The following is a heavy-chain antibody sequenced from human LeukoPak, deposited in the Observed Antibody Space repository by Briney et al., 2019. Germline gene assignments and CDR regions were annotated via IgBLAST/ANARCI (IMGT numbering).Heavy chain of an antibody. CDR1: GGSISSSSHY. V-gene: IGHV4-39*07. D-gene: IGHD1-26*01. Sequence: SETLSLTCTVSGGSISSSSHYWGWIRQPPGKGLEWIGSFYYSGSTYYNPSLKSRATISVDTSKNQFSLKLSSVTAADTAVYYCARDSPISGFDYWGQGTLVTVSS. CDR3: ARDSPISGFDY. CDR2: FYYSGST. J-gene: IGHJ4*02.